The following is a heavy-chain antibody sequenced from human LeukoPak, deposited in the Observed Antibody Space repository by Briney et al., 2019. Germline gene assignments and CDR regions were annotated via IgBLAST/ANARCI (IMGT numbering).Heavy chain of an antibody. J-gene: IGHJ6*03. Sequence: ASVKVSCKASGYTFTGYYMHWVRQAPGQGLEWMGWINPNSGGTNYAQKFQGRVTMTRDTSISTAYMELSRLRSDDTAVYYCARYDPGYYYMDAWGKGTTVTVSS. CDR1: GYTFTGYY. V-gene: IGHV1-2*02. D-gene: IGHD1-1*01. CDR2: INPNSGGT. CDR3: ARYDPGYYYMDA.